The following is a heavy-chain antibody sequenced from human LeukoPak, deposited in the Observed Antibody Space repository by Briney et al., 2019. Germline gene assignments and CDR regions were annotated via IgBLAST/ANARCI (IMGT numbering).Heavy chain of an antibody. CDR2: ISGSGGAT. CDR1: GITLSNYG. D-gene: IGHD3-22*01. V-gene: IGHV3-23*01. Sequence: GGSLRLSCVVSGITLSNYGMSWVRQAPGKGLEWVAGISGSGGATNYADSVKGRFTISRDNPKNTLYLQMNSLRVEDTAVYFCAKRGVVIRVILVGFHKEAYYFDSWGQGALVTVSS. J-gene: IGHJ4*02. CDR3: AKRGVVIRVILVGFHKEAYYFDS.